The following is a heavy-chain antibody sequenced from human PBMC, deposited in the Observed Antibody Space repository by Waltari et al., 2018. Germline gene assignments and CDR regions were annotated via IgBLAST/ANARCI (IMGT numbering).Heavy chain of an antibody. CDR2: IIPIFGTA. Sequence: SVKVSCKASGGTFSSYAISWVRQAPGQGLEWMGGIIPIFGTANYAQKFQGRVTITADESTSTAYMELSSLRSEDTAVYYCARAKAGTTVADYWGQGTLVTVSS. V-gene: IGHV1-69*13. CDR3: ARAKAGTTVADY. D-gene: IGHD4-17*01. J-gene: IGHJ4*02. CDR1: GGTFSSYA.